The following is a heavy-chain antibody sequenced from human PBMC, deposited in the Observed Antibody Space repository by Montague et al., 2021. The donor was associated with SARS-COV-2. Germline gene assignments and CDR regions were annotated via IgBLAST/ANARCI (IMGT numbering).Heavy chain of an antibody. CDR1: GFSHSTSGLC. Sequence: PALVKPTQTLTLTCTFSGFSHSTSGLCVSWIRQPPGKALEWLALIDWDDDKFYSTSLKTRLTISKDTSKNQVVLTMTNMDPVDTATYYCARVRYFDTTFDYWGQGTLVTVSS. CDR3: ARVRYFDTTFDY. CDR2: IDWDDDK. D-gene: IGHD3-9*01. J-gene: IGHJ4*02. V-gene: IGHV2-70*01.